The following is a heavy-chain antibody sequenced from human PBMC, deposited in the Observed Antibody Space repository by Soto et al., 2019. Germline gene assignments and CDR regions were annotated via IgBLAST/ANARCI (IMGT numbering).Heavy chain of an antibody. CDR2: ISSSSSYI. Sequence: GGSLRLSCAASGFTFSSYSMNWVRQAPGKGLEWVSSISSSSSYIYYADSVKGRFTISRDNAKNSLYLQMNSLRAEDTAVYYCAREEYGSGSDYDYWGQGTLVNVSS. V-gene: IGHV3-21*01. J-gene: IGHJ4*02. D-gene: IGHD3-10*01. CDR3: AREEYGSGSDYDY. CDR1: GFTFSSYS.